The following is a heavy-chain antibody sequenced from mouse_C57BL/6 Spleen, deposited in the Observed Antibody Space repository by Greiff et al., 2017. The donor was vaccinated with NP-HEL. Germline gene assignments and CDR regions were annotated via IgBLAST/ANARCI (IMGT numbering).Heavy chain of an antibody. V-gene: IGHV1-15*01. CDR1: GYTFTDYE. J-gene: IGHJ2*01. CDR2: IDPETGGT. D-gene: IGHD4-1*01. CDR3: TPRWGDYFDY. Sequence: QVQLQQSGAELVRPGASVTLSCKASGYTFTDYEMHWVKQTPVHGLEWIGAIDPETGGTAYNQKFKGKAILTADKSSSTAYMELRSLTSEDSAVYYCTPRWGDYFDYWGQGTTLTVSS.